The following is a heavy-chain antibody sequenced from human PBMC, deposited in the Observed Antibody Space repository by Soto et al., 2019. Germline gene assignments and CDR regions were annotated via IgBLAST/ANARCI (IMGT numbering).Heavy chain of an antibody. CDR2: VYPSDSDV. V-gene: IGHV5-51*01. CDR3: TNGATSPFDS. Sequence: EVQLVQSGAGVKKPGESLKISCQGSGYRFTSSWIGWVRQMPGKGLEWLGNVYPSDSDVRYSPSFEGRVTISADNSINTAYLHLLTLKASDTAIYYCTNGATSPFDSWCQGTRVTVAS. CDR1: GYRFTSSW. J-gene: IGHJ4*02. D-gene: IGHD2-8*01.